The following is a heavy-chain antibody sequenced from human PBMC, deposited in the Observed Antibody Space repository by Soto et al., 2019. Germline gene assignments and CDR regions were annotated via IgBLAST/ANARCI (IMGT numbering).Heavy chain of an antibody. CDR2: INGDGTRT. J-gene: IGHJ4*02. CDR1: GFTFSTYW. CDR3: VRVPTGGYAFSLDDY. V-gene: IGHV3-74*01. D-gene: IGHD5-12*01. Sequence: EVQLVESGGGLVQPGGSLRLSCVASGFTFSTYWMHWVRQAPGKGLVLVSRINGDGTRTTYADSVEGRFTISRDNAKNTLYLQMNSLRAEDTAVYFCVRVPTGGYAFSLDDYWGQGTLVTVSS.